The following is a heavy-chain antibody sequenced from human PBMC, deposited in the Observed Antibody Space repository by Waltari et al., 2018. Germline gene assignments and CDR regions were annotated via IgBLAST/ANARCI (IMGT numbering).Heavy chain of an antibody. CDR3: ARDPDEYGSPSPTFES. V-gene: IGHV3-30*01. CDR2: MSHDGSAT. D-gene: IGHD6-13*01. J-gene: IGHJ4*02. Sequence: QVQLMESGGGVVQPGQSLRLSCAVSGFIFGSSSMHWVRQVPGKGGEGLAVMSHDGSATFYADSVMGRFTISRDNSKNILYLQMNNLRIEDSALYYCARDPDEYGSPSPTFESWGQGTLVTVSS. CDR1: GFIFGSSS.